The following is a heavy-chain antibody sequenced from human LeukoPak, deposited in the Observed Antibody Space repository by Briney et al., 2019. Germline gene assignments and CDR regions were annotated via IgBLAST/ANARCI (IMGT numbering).Heavy chain of an antibody. V-gene: IGHV3-48*01. CDR1: GFTVSSNY. J-gene: IGHJ4*02. CDR2: ISSSSSTI. Sequence: GGSLRLSCAASGFTVSSNYMSWVRQAPGKGLEWVSYISSSSSTIYYADSVKGRFTISRDNAKNSLYLQMNSLRAEDTAVYYCARGSTYYDSSGQVPFDYWGQGTLVTVSS. D-gene: IGHD3-22*01. CDR3: ARGSTYYDSSGQVPFDY.